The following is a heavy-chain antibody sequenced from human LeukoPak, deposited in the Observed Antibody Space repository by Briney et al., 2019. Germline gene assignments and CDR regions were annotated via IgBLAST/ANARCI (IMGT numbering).Heavy chain of an antibody. CDR3: ARDSPRGLLLWFGFDY. D-gene: IGHD3-10*01. CDR1: GFTFSSYS. Sequence: GGSLRLSCAASGFTFSSYSMNWVRQAPGKGLEWVSYISSSSSTIYYADSVKGRFTISRDNAKNSLYLQMNGLRAEDTAVYYCARDSPRGLLLWFGFDYWGQGTLVTVSS. J-gene: IGHJ4*02. V-gene: IGHV3-48*04. CDR2: ISSSSSTI.